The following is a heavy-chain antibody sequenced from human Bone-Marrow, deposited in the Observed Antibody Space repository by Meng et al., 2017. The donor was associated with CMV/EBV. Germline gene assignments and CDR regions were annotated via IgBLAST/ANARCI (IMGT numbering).Heavy chain of an antibody. J-gene: IGHJ5*02. CDR2: MNPNSGNT. Sequence: ASVKVSCKVSGYTFTSYDINWVRQATGQGLEWMGWMNPNSGNTGYAQKFQGRVTITRNTSISTAYMELSSLRSEDTAVYYCARGIRLFAQANWFDPWGQGTLVTVSS. CDR1: GYTFTSYD. D-gene: IGHD2-21*01. V-gene: IGHV1-8*03. CDR3: ARGIRLFAQANWFDP.